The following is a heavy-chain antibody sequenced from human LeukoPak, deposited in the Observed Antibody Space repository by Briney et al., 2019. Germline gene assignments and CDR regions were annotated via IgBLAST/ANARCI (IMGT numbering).Heavy chain of an antibody. J-gene: IGHJ4*02. CDR2: ISGSGGST. D-gene: IGHD4-17*01. V-gene: IGHV3-23*01. CDR3: AKHDLDYGDYDADY. Sequence: GGSLRLSCAASGFTFSSYAMSWVRQAPGKGLEGVSAISGSGGSTYYADSVKGRFTISRDNSKNTLYLQMNSLRAEDTAVYYCAKHDLDYGDYDADYWGQGTLVTVSS. CDR1: GFTFSSYA.